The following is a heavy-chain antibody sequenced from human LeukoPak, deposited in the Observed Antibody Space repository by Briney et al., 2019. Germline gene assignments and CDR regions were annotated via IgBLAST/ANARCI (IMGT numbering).Heavy chain of an antibody. CDR1: GFTFSDHY. CDR2: ISSSGSTI. J-gene: IGHJ4*02. D-gene: IGHD3-22*01. V-gene: IGHV3-11*01. Sequence: PGGSLRLSCAASGFTFSDHYMSWIRQAPGKGLEWVSYISSSGSTIYYADSVKGRFTISRDNAKNSLYLQMNSLRAEDTAVYYCARDTYYYDSSGYQLDYWGQGTLVTGSS. CDR3: ARDTYYYDSSGYQLDY.